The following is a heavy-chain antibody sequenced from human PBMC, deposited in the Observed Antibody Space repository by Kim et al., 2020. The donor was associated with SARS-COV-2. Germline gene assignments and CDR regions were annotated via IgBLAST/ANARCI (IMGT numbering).Heavy chain of an antibody. CDR3: ARHQSDSSGWCVAFYY. D-gene: IGHD6-19*01. V-gene: IGHV4-39*01. CDR1: GGSLSSSSYY. J-gene: IGHJ6*01. CDR2: AYYSGNT. Sequence: SETLSLTCTVSGGSLSSSSYYWGWIRQPPGKGLEWIGTAYYSGNTYYNPSLKSRVTISVDTSKNQFSLKLGSVTAAATAVYYCARHQSDSSGWCVAFYY.